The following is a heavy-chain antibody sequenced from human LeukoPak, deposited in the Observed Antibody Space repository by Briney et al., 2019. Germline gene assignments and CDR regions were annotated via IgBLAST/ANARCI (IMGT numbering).Heavy chain of an antibody. Sequence: SETLSLTCTVSGGSISSYYWSWIRQPPGKGLEWIGDIYYSGSTNYNPSLKSRVTISVDTSKNQFSLKLSSVTAADTAVYYCARSRIAVTGSYYFDYWGQGTLVTVSS. CDR1: GGSISSYY. CDR3: ARSRIAVTGSYYFDY. D-gene: IGHD6-19*01. CDR2: IYYSGST. V-gene: IGHV4-59*01. J-gene: IGHJ4*02.